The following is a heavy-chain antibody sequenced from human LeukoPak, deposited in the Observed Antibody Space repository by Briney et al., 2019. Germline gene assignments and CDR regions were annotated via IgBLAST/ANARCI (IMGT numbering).Heavy chain of an antibody. V-gene: IGHV5-51*01. CDR3: ARHQTNGGSSLGY. D-gene: IGHD7-27*01. CDR1: GYSFTSYR. J-gene: IGHJ4*02. Sequence: GESLKISCKGSGYSFTSYRIGWVRQMPGKGLEWMGIIYPGDSDTRYSPSFQGQVTISAAKSISTAYLQWSSLKASDTAMYYCARHQTNGGSSLGYWGQGTLVTVSS. CDR2: IYPGDSDT.